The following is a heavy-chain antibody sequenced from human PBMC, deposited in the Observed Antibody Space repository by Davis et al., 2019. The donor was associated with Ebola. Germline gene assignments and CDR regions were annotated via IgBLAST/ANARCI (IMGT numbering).Heavy chain of an antibody. CDR3: AKDGSNRRYYYYGMDV. V-gene: IGHV3-66*01. D-gene: IGHD1-14*01. J-gene: IGHJ6*02. Sequence: GGSLRLSCAASGFTVSSNYMSWVRQAPGKGLEWVSVIYSGGSTYYADSVKGRFTISRDNSKNTLYLQMNSLRAEDTAVYYCAKDGSNRRYYYYGMDVWGQGTTVTVSS. CDR2: IYSGGST. CDR1: GFTVSSNY.